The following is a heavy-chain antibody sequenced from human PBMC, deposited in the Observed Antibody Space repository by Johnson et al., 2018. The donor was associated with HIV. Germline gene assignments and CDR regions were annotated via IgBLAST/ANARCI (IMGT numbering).Heavy chain of an antibody. CDR3: ARIRVAVITEVGAFDI. Sequence: VQLVESGGGVVRPGGSLRLSCAASGFTFDDYGMSWVRQAPGKGLEWVSGINWNGGSTGCADSVKGRFPISRDNSKCTLFLQMNSLRPEDTAVYYCARIRVAVITEVGAFDIWGQGTMVTVSS. J-gene: IGHJ3*02. V-gene: IGHV3-20*04. CDR1: GFTFDDYG. D-gene: IGHD3-22*01. CDR2: INWNGGST.